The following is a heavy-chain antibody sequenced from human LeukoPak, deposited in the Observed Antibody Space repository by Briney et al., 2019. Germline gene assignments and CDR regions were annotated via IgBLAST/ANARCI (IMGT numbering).Heavy chain of an antibody. Sequence: PGGSLRLSCAASGFTFSSYSMNWVRQAPGKGLEWVSSISSSSSYIYYADSVKGRFTISRDNAKNSLSLQMNSLRAEDTAVYYCAREMGIQLWTTHWSQGTLVTVSP. D-gene: IGHD5-18*01. J-gene: IGHJ4*02. CDR3: AREMGIQLWTTH. CDR2: ISSSSSYI. V-gene: IGHV3-21*01. CDR1: GFTFSSYS.